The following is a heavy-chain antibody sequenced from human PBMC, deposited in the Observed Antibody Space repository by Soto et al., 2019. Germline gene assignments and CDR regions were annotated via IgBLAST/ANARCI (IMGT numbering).Heavy chain of an antibody. V-gene: IGHV1-18*01. Sequence: ASVKVSCKASGYTFTSYGISWVRQAPGQGLEWMGWISAYNGNTNYAQKLQGRVTMTTDTSTSTAYMELRSLRSDDTAVYYCARDLGVGAASNWFDPWGQGTLVTVSS. CDR2: ISAYNGNT. J-gene: IGHJ5*02. D-gene: IGHD1-26*01. CDR1: GYTFTSYG. CDR3: ARDLGVGAASNWFDP.